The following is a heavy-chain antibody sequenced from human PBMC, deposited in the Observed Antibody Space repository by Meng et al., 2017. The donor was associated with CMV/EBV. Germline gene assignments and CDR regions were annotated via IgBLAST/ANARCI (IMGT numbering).Heavy chain of an antibody. Sequence: GESLKISCAASGFTFSSYAMHWVRQAPGKGLEWVAVISYDGSNKYYADSVKGRFTISRDNSKNTLYLQMNSLRAEDTAVYYCARDSGGYCSSTSCYTYYYYGMDVWGQGTTVTVSS. D-gene: IGHD2-2*02. CDR1: GFTFSSYA. J-gene: IGHJ6*02. CDR2: ISYDGSNK. CDR3: ARDSGGYCSSTSCYTYYYYGMDV. V-gene: IGHV3-30-3*01.